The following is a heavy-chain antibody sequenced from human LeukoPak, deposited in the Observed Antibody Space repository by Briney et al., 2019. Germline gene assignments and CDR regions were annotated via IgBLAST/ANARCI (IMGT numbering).Heavy chain of an antibody. CDR2: IRYAGSHK. CDR1: GFTFSSYG. D-gene: IGHD2-2*01. J-gene: IGHJ4*02. CDR3: ASDGCSSPSCYLR. V-gene: IGHV3-30*02. Sequence: GGSLRLSCEASGFTFSSYGMHWVRQAPGKGLEWVAFIRYAGSHKYYADSVKGRFAISRDNSKNTLYLQMNSLRAEDTAVYYCASDGCSSPSCYLRWGQGTLVTVSS.